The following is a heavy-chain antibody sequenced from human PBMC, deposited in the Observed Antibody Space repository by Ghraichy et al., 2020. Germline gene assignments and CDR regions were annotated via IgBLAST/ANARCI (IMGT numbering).Heavy chain of an antibody. J-gene: IGHJ4*02. CDR2: INSDGSSI. V-gene: IGHV3-74*01. D-gene: IGHD2-15*01. CDR3: ATIHNAISLVVNY. CDR1: GFTLSGHY. Sequence: GGSLRLSCAASGFTLSGHYMHWVRQAPGKGLVWVSRINSDGSSISYVDSVKGRFTISRDNAKNTLYLQMNSLRAEDTAVYYCATIHNAISLVVNYWGQGTLVTVSS.